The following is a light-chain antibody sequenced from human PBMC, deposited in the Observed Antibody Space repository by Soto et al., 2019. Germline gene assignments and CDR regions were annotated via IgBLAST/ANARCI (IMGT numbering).Light chain of an antibody. V-gene: IGKV3-20*01. CDR3: QQYDNSPIT. CDR1: QSISSSF. Sequence: EIVLTQSPGILSLSPGERASLSCGASQSISSSFLAWYQKKPGQAPRLLIYGASSRATGIPDRFSGTGSETDFNLTISRLETEDLAVYYCQQYDNSPITFGQGTQLEIK. CDR2: GAS. J-gene: IGKJ5*01.